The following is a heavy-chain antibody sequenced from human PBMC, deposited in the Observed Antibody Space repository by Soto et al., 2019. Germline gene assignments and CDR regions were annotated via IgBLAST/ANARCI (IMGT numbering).Heavy chain of an antibody. V-gene: IGHV1-3*04. J-gene: IGHJ4*02. CDR2: INTGNGNT. Sequence: QVQLVQSGAEVKKPGASVKVSCKASGYIFTNYVMHWVRQAPGQRPEWMGWINTGNGNTHSSQKFQGRVTITRDTSANTAYMELSSLRSEDTAMYYCARDGAGPGHWFYWGQGTLVTVSS. CDR3: ARDGAGPGHWFY. D-gene: IGHD3-9*01. CDR1: GYIFTNYV.